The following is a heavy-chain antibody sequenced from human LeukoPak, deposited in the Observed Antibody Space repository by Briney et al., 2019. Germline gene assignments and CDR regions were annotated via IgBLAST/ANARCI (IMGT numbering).Heavy chain of an antibody. CDR2: INHSGST. J-gene: IGHJ5*02. V-gene: IGHV4-34*01. CDR1: GGSFSGYY. CDR3: ARGLGPSNWFDP. Sequence: PSETLSLTCAVYGGSFSGYYWSWIRQPPGKGLEWIGEINHSGSTNYNPSLKSRVTISVDTSKNQFSLKLSSVTAADTAVYYCARGLGPSNWFDPWGQGTLVTVSS.